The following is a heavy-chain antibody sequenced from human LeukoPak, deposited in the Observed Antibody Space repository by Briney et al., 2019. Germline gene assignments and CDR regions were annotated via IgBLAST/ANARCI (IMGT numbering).Heavy chain of an antibody. J-gene: IGHJ4*02. CDR1: GYTFIRYY. Sequence: ASVKVSCKASGYTFIRYYMHWVRQAPGQGLEWMGIINPSGGSTSYAQKFQGRVTMTRDTSTSTVYMELSRLRSEDTAVYYCARGGYGDRIDYWGQGTLVTVSS. V-gene: IGHV1-46*01. D-gene: IGHD4-17*01. CDR2: INPSGGST. CDR3: ARGGYGDRIDY.